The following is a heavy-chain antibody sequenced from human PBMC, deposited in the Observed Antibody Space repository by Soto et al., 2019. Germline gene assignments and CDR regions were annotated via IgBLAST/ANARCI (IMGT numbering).Heavy chain of an antibody. CDR1: GYTFTSYY. V-gene: IGHV1-46*03. Sequence: VKVSCKASGYTFTSYYMHWVRQAPGQGLEWMGIINPSGGSISYAQKFQGRVTMTRDTSTSTVYMELSSLRSEDTAVYYCARDIVVVPAAELHYYYYYMDVWGKGTTVTVSS. D-gene: IGHD2-2*01. J-gene: IGHJ6*03. CDR3: ARDIVVVPAAELHYYYYYMDV. CDR2: INPSGGSI.